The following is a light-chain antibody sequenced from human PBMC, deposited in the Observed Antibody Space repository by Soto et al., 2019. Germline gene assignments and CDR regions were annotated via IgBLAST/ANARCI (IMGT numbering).Light chain of an antibody. CDR2: KAT. CDR1: QSISSW. CDR3: QQYNNYLYT. Sequence: DIQMTQSPSTLSASVGDRVTITCRASQSISSWLAWYQQKPGKAPKLLIHKATRLQSGVTSRFSDSGSGTEFTLTISSLQPDDFATYYCQQYNNYLYTFGQGTKLEIK. V-gene: IGKV1-5*03. J-gene: IGKJ2*01.